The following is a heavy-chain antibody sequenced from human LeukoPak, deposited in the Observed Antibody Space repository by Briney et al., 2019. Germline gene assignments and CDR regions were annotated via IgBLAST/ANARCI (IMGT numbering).Heavy chain of an antibody. Sequence: PGGSLRLSCAASGFTFSSYAMHWVRQAPGKGLEWVAVISYDGSNKYYADSVKGRFTISRDNSKNTLYLQMNSLRVEDTAVYYCVKEQSYGAYRVADYWGQGTLVTVSS. CDR2: ISYDGSNK. J-gene: IGHJ4*02. CDR3: VKEQSYGAYRVADY. D-gene: IGHD3-16*01. CDR1: GFTFSSYA. V-gene: IGHV3-30*04.